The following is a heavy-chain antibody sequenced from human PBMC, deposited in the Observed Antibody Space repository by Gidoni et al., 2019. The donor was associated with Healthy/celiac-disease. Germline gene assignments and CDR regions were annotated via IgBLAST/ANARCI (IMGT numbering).Heavy chain of an antibody. D-gene: IGHD6-19*01. J-gene: IGHJ4*02. CDR3: VKDGPYSSGWYW. Sequence: EVQLVESGGGLVQPGGSLRLAGSASGFTFSTYAMHWVRQAPGKGLEYVSAISSNGGSTYYADSVKGRFTISRDNSKNTLYLQMSSLRAEDTAVYYCVKDGPYSSGWYWWGQGTLVTVSS. CDR1: GFTFSTYA. CDR2: ISSNGGST. V-gene: IGHV3-64D*06.